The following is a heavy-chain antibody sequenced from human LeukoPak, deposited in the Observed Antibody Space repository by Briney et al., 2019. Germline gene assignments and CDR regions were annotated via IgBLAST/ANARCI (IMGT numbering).Heavy chain of an antibody. J-gene: IGHJ4*02. CDR1: GFPFSSYA. D-gene: IGHD6-13*01. CDR3: VKRDSSTWYFDY. Sequence: GGSLRLSCSASGFPFSSYAMHWVRQAPGKGLEYVSAISDSGGSTYYADSVKGRFTISRDNSKNTLYLQMNSLRAEDTAVYYCVKRDSSTWYFDYWGQGTLVTVSS. CDR2: ISDSGGST. V-gene: IGHV3-23*01.